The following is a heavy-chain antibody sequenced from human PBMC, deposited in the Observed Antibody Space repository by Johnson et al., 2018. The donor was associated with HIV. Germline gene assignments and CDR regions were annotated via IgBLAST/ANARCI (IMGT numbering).Heavy chain of an antibody. CDR1: GFRFSSYA. Sequence: VQLVESGGGVVQPGGSLKLSCAASGFRFSSYAMNRVRQAPGKGLEWVSGIGGSGGSTYYADSVKGRFTISRDNAKNSLYLQMNSLRAEDTALYYCAKDIYGYDAFDIWGQGTMVTVSS. CDR3: AKDIYGYDAFDI. J-gene: IGHJ3*02. D-gene: IGHD5-24*01. V-gene: IGHV3-23*04. CDR2: IGGSGGST.